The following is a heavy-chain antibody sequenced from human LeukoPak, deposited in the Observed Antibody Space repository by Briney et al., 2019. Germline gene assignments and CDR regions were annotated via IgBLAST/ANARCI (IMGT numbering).Heavy chain of an antibody. CDR3: ARDLGVGATFLFYY. V-gene: IGHV3-30*19. D-gene: IGHD1-26*01. CDR2: ISYDGSNK. J-gene: IGHJ4*02. Sequence: PGGSLRLSCAASGFTFSSYGMHWVRQAPGKGLEWVAVISYDGSNKYYADSVKGRFTISRDNSKNTLYLQMNSLRAEDTAVYYCARDLGVGATFLFYYWGQGTLVTVSS. CDR1: GFTFSSYG.